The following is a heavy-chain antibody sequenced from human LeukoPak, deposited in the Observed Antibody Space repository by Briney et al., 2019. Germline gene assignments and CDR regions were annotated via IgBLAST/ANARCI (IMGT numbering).Heavy chain of an antibody. D-gene: IGHD1-26*01. CDR2: FYPGDSVS. Sequence: GESLKISCKGSGDSFTSYWIAWVRQMPGKGQELMGIFYPGDSVSRYSPSFQGQVTISADNSISTAYLQWSSLKASDTAMYYCARGRFGGRLDAFDVWGLGTMVTVSS. J-gene: IGHJ3*01. CDR3: ARGRFGGRLDAFDV. V-gene: IGHV5-51*01. CDR1: GDSFTSYW.